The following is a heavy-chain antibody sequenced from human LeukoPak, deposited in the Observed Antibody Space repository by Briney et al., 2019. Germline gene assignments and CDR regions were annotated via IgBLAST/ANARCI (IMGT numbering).Heavy chain of an antibody. CDR1: GFTFSSYW. J-gene: IGHJ4*02. D-gene: IGHD4-17*01. V-gene: IGHV3-7*01. CDR3: ARGGDYVTFDY. CDR2: INHNGSVN. Sequence: GGSLRLSCAASGFTFSSYWMNWARQAPGKGLEWVASINHNGSVNYYVDSVKGRFTISRDNSKNTLYLQMNSLRAEDTAVYYCARGGDYVTFDYWGQGTLVTVSS.